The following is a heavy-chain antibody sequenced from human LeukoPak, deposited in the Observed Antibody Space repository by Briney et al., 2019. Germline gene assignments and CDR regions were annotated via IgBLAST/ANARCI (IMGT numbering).Heavy chain of an antibody. V-gene: IGHV1-46*01. Sequence: ASVKVSCKASGYTFTSYYMHWVRQAPGQGLEWMGIINPSGGSTSYAQKFQGRVTMTRDTSTSTVYMELSSLRSEDTAVYYCARDLRYSSSSPRVVFDIWGQGTMVIVSS. CDR2: INPSGGST. J-gene: IGHJ3*02. CDR3: ARDLRYSSSSPRVVFDI. D-gene: IGHD6-6*01. CDR1: GYTFTSYY.